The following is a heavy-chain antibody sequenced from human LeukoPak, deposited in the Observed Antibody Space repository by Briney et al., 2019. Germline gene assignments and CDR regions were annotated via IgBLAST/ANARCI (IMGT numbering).Heavy chain of an antibody. CDR2: ISTDGYTT. CDR3: ARDRRRGYFDY. V-gene: IGHV3-74*01. CDR1: GLAFSAYK. J-gene: IGHJ4*02. Sequence: PGGSLRLSCAASGLAFSAYKMHWVRQAPRKGLVWVSRISTDGYTTDYADFVQGRFTASRDNTKNTWSLEMNSLRAEDTAVYYCARDRRRGYFDYWGQGTLVTVSS.